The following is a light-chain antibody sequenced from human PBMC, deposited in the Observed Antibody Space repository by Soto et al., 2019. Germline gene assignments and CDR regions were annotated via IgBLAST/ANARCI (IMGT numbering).Light chain of an antibody. CDR1: QSIGRW. Sequence: DIQMTQSPSTLSAFVGDRVTITCRASQSIGRWLAWYQQKPGKAPKLLIYDASSLQSGVPSRFSGSGSGTEFTLTISSLQPDDSATYYCQQYNSHDDIAFGRGTKVEIK. J-gene: IGKJ4*01. CDR3: QQYNSHDDIA. V-gene: IGKV1-5*01. CDR2: DAS.